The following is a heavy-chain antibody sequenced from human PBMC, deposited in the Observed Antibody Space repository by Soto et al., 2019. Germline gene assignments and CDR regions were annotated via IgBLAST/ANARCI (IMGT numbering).Heavy chain of an antibody. D-gene: IGHD2-2*01. J-gene: IGHJ6*04. CDR2: ISSSGSGT. Sequence: EVQLFESGGGLVQPGGSLRLSCAASGFTFSSYAMSWVRQAPGKGLEWVSAISSSGSGTYYADSVKGRFTISRDNSKNTLDLQMSSLRAEHTAVYYCATDTSAWDGGLGYCAMEVWGKGTTVSVS. V-gene: IGHV3-23*01. CDR3: ATDTSAWDGGLGYCAMEV. CDR1: GFTFSSYA.